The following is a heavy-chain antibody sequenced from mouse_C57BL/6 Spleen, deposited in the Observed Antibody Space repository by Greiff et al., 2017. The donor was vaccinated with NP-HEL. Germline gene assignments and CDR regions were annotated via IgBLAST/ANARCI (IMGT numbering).Heavy chain of an antibody. CDR1: GYTFTSYW. D-gene: IGHD1-1*01. CDR3: ARRGPYYGTPYYFDY. Sequence: VQLQQSGAELVRPGSPVKLSCKASGYTFTSYWMHWVKQRPIQGLEWIGNIDPSDSETHYNQKFKDKATLTVDKSSSTAYMQLSSLTSEDSAVYYCARRGPYYGTPYYFDYWGQGTTLTVSS. CDR2: IDPSDSET. V-gene: IGHV1-52*01. J-gene: IGHJ2*01.